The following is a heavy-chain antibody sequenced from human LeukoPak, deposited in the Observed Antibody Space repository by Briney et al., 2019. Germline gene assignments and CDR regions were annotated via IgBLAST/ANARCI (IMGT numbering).Heavy chain of an antibody. CDR3: AKDLNTYYYDSSGNFDY. J-gene: IGHJ4*02. V-gene: IGHV3-23*01. CDR1: GFTFSSYA. Sequence: PGGSLRLSCAASGFTFSSYAMSWVRQAPGKGLEWVSAFSGSGGSTYYADSVKGRFTISRDNSKNTLYLQMNSLRAEDTAVYYCAKDLNTYYYDSSGNFDYWGQGTLVTVSS. D-gene: IGHD3-22*01. CDR2: FSGSGGST.